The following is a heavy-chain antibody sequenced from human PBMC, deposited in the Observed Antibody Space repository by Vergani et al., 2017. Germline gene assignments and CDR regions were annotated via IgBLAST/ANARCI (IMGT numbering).Heavy chain of an antibody. D-gene: IGHD2-2*01. J-gene: IGHJ4*02. CDR2: ISSSSSYI. Sequence: EVQLVESGGGLVKPGGSLRLSCAASGFTFSSYSMNWVRQAPGKGLKWVSSISSSSSYIYYADSVKGRFTISRDNAKNSLYLQMNSLRAEDTAVYYCARTSSTSEFFDYWGQGTLVTVSS. V-gene: IGHV3-21*01. CDR3: ARTSSTSEFFDY. CDR1: GFTFSSYS.